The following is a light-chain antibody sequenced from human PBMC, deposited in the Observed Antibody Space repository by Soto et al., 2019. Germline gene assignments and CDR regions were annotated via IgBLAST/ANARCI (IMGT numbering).Light chain of an antibody. CDR3: QQYGSSPSWT. J-gene: IGKJ1*01. CDR2: GAS. V-gene: IGKV3-20*01. Sequence: EIVLTQSPGTLSLSPGARATLSCRASQSVSSSYLAWYQQKPGQAPRLLIYGASSRATVHPARFRGSGSGTDVTLTISRLEPEDVAAYYCQQYGSSPSWTFGQGTKVEIK. CDR1: QSVSSSY.